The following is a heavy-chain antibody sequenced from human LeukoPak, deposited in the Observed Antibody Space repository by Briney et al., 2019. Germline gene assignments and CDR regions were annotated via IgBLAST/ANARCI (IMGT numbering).Heavy chain of an antibody. CDR3: ARAVTNDEIDY. J-gene: IGHJ4*02. Sequence: SQTLSLTCTVSGGSISSGGYYWSWIRQPPGKGLEWIGYIYHSGSTYYNPSLKSRVTISVDRSKNQFSLKLSSVTAADTAVYYCARAVTNDEIDYWGQGTLVTVSS. D-gene: IGHD4-11*01. CDR2: IYHSGST. CDR1: GGSISSGGYY. V-gene: IGHV4-30-2*01.